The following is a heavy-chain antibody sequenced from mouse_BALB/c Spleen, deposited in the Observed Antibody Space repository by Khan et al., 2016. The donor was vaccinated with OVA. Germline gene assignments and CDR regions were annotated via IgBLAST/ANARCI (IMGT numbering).Heavy chain of an antibody. V-gene: IGHV3-2*02. CDR1: GYSITTDYA. D-gene: IGHD1-1*01. CDR3: ARVYGGDFDY. J-gene: IGHJ2*01. CDR2: ISYSGNT. Sequence: EVQLQESGPGLVKPSQSLSLTCTVTGYSITTDYAWNWIRQFPGNKLEWMGFISYSGNTKYNPSLKSRISITRDTSKNPFFLQFKSVTTEDTAGYYCARVYGGDFDYWGQGTTLTVSS.